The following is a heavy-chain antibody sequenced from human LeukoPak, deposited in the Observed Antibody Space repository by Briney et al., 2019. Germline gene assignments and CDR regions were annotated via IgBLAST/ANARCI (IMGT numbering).Heavy chain of an antibody. D-gene: IGHD3-9*01. CDR1: GFTFSSYW. CDR3: ARGVGVRYPLDV. CDR2: INSDGSST. V-gene: IGHV3-74*01. Sequence: TGGSLRLSCAASGFTFSSYWMHWVRQAPGKGLVWVSRINSDGSSTSYADSVKGRFTISRDNAKNTLYLQMNSLRAEDTAVYYCARGVGVRYPLDVWGQGTTVTFSS. J-gene: IGHJ6*02.